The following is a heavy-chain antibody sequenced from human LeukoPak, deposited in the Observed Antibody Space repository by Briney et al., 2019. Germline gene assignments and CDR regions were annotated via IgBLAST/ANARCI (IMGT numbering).Heavy chain of an antibody. V-gene: IGHV3-7*04. J-gene: IGHJ6*03. Sequence: GGSLRLSCAASGFTFSSYWMSWVRQAPGKWLEWVANIKQDGSEKYYVDSVKGRFTISRDNAKNSLYLQMNSLRAEDTAVYYCARADYGDFYYYYYYMDVWGKGTTVTVSS. D-gene: IGHD4-17*01. CDR2: IKQDGSEK. CDR3: ARADYGDFYYYYYYMDV. CDR1: GFTFSSYW.